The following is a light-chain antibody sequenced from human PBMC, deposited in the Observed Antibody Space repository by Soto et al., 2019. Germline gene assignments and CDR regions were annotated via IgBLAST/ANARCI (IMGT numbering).Light chain of an antibody. CDR2: DVS. J-gene: IGLJ2*01. Sequence: QSALTQPPSVSGSPGQSVTISCTGTSSDVGAYDRVSWYQQPPGTAPRVIIYDVSNRPSGVTDRFSGSKSGNTASLTISGLLPEDEAEYYCSSVTTWTTLVFGGGTKLTVL. CDR1: SSDVGAYDR. V-gene: IGLV2-18*02. CDR3: SSVTTWTTLV.